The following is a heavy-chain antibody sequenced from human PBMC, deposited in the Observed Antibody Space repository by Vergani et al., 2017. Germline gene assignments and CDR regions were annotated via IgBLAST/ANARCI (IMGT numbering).Heavy chain of an antibody. CDR1: GFTFSSYE. J-gene: IGHJ4*02. CDR3: ARSSRYSSSWYGY. V-gene: IGHV3-48*03. Sequence: EVQLVESGGGLVQPGGSLRLSCAASGFTFSSYEMNWVRQAPGKGLEWVSYISSSGSTIYYADSVKGRFTISRDNAKNSLYLQMNSLRAEDTAVYYCARSSRYSSSWYGYWGQGTLVTVSS. CDR2: ISSSGSTI. D-gene: IGHD6-13*01.